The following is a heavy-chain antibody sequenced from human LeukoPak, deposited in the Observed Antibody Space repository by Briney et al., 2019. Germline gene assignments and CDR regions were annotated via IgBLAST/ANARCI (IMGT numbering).Heavy chain of an antibody. Sequence: GGSLRLSCAASGFTFSSYAMSWVRQAPGKGLEWVSVISGSGSSKSYADSVKGRFTVSRDNSKNTLYLQMNSLRAEDTAVYYCAKKRSDFWSGPQSSDYWGQGTLVTVSS. CDR3: AKKRSDFWSGPQSSDY. CDR1: GFTFSSYA. CDR2: ISGSGSSK. J-gene: IGHJ4*02. V-gene: IGHV3-23*01. D-gene: IGHD3-3*01.